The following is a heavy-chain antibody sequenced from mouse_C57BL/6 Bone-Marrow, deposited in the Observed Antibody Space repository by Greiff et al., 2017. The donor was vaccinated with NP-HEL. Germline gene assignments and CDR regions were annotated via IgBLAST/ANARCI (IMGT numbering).Heavy chain of an antibody. D-gene: IGHD1-3*01. J-gene: IGHJ3*01. CDR2: IYPGNSDT. Sequence: VQLKQSGTVLARPGASVKMSCKTSGYPFTSYWMHWVQQRPGQGLEWIGAIYPGNSDTSYNQKFKGKAKLTAGTSASTAYMELSSLTNEDSAVYYCTRGRLTPCFAYWGQGTLVTVSA. CDR3: TRGRLTPCFAY. CDR1: GYPFTSYW. V-gene: IGHV1-5*01.